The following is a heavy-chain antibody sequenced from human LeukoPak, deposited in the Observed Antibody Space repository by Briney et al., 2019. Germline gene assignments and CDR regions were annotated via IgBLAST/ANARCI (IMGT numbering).Heavy chain of an antibody. Sequence: SETLSLTCTVSGGSISSYYWSWIRQPAVKGLEWIGYIYYSGSTNYNPSLKSRVTISVDTSKNQFSLKLSSVTAADTAVYYCASGFPYFDYWGQGTLVTVSS. CDR2: IYYSGST. CDR3: ASGFPYFDY. V-gene: IGHV4-59*01. J-gene: IGHJ4*02. CDR1: GGSISSYY. D-gene: IGHD2-2*03.